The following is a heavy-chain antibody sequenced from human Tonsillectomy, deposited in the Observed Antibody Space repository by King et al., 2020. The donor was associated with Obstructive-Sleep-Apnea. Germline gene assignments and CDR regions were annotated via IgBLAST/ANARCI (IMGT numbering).Heavy chain of an antibody. V-gene: IGHV4-59*01. Sequence: VQLQESGPGLVKPSETLSLTCTVSGGSISSYYWSWIRQPPGKGLEWIGYIYYSGATNYNPSLKSRVTISVDTSKNQFSLKLSSVTAADTAGYYCARDRLGLPIDYWGQGTLVTVSS. CDR3: ARDRLGLPIDY. D-gene: IGHD3-22*01. CDR1: GGSISSYY. J-gene: IGHJ4*02. CDR2: IYYSGAT.